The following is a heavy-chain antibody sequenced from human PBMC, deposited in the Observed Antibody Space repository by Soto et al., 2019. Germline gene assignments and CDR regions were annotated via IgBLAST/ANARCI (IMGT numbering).Heavy chain of an antibody. J-gene: IGHJ6*02. CDR3: ARVITMSNSDGMDV. V-gene: IGHV1-69*13. CDR2: IIPIFGTA. D-gene: IGHD3-22*01. Sequence: SVKVSCRASGGTFSSYAISWVRQAPGQGLEWMGGIIPIFGTANYAQKFQGRVTITADESTSTAYMELSSLRSEDTAVYYCARVITMSNSDGMDVWGQGTTVTVAS. CDR1: GGTFSSYA.